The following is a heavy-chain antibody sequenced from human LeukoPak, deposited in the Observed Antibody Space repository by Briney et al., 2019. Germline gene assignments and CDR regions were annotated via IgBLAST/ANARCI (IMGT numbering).Heavy chain of an antibody. V-gene: IGHV3-23*01. CDR3: AKDPGPYDSSGYRAPHLDY. CDR1: GFTFSSYA. CDR2: ISGSGGST. D-gene: IGHD3-22*01. J-gene: IGHJ4*02. Sequence: PGGSLRLSCAASGFTFSSYAMSWVRQAPGKGLEWVSAISGSGGSTYYADSVKGRFTISRDNSKNTLYLQMNTLRAEDTAVYSCAKDPGPYDSSGYRAPHLDYWGQGTLVTVSS.